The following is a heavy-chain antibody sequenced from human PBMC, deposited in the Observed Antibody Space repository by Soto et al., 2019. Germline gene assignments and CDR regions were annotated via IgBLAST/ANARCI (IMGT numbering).Heavy chain of an antibody. CDR2: IIPILGIA. CDR3: ARDTAGPIAAASDY. D-gene: IGHD6-13*01. CDR1: GGTFSSYT. J-gene: IGHJ4*02. Sequence: ASVKVSCKASGGTFSSYTISWVRQAPGQGLEWMGRIIPILGIANYAQKFQGRVTFTADKSTSTAYMELSSLRSEDTAVYYCARDTAGPIAAASDYWGQGTLVTVSS. V-gene: IGHV1-69*04.